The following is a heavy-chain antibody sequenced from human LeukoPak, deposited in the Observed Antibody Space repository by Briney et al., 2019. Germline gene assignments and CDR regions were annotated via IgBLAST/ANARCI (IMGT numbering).Heavy chain of an antibody. Sequence: PGGSLRLSCAASGFTFSNAWMSWVRQGPGKGLEWVGRIKSKTDGGTTDYAAPVKGRFTISRDDSKNTLYLQMNSLKTEDTAVYYCATEKRYGVFEHWGQGTLVTVSS. V-gene: IGHV3-15*01. D-gene: IGHD4-17*01. J-gene: IGHJ4*02. CDR1: GFTFSNAW. CDR3: ATEKRYGVFEH. CDR2: IKSKTDGGTT.